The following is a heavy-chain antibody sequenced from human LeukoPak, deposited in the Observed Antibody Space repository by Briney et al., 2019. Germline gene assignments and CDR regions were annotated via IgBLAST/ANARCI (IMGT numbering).Heavy chain of an antibody. J-gene: IGHJ6*03. D-gene: IGHD2-8*01. CDR2: MNPNSGNT. CDR1: GYTFTSYD. V-gene: IGHV1-8*01. CDR3: ARGSLIVPRMDV. Sequence: ASVKVSCKASGYTFTSYDINWVRQATGQGLEWMGWMNPNSGNTGYAQKFQGRVTMTRYTSISTAYMELSSLRSEDTAVYYCARGSLIVPRMDVWGKGTTVTVSS.